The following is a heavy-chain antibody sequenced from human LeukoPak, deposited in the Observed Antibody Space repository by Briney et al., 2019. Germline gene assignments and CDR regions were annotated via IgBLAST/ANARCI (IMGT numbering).Heavy chain of an antibody. CDR1: GFTFSDYY. CDR3: ATEKIKPIDSSGYYSFDH. V-gene: IGHV3-11*04. J-gene: IGHJ4*02. D-gene: IGHD3-22*01. Sequence: GGSLRLSCAASGFTFSDYYMSWIRQAPGKGLEWVSYISSSGSTIYYADSVKGRFTISRDNAKNSLYLQMNSLRAEDTAVYYCATEKIKPIDSSGYYSFDHWGQGTLVTVSS. CDR2: ISSSGSTI.